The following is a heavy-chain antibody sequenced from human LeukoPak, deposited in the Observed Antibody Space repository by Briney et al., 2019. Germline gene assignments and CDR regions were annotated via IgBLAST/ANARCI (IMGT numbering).Heavy chain of an antibody. CDR3: ARGAGITMIVVVPRLYYFDY. J-gene: IGHJ4*02. V-gene: IGHV4-34*01. CDR1: GGSFSGYY. D-gene: IGHD3-22*01. Sequence: SETLSLTCAVYGGSFSGYYWSWIRQPPGKGLEWIGEINHSGSTNYNPSLKSRVTISVDTSKNRFSLKLSSVTAADTAVYYCARGAGITMIVVVPRLYYFDYWGQGTLVTVSS. CDR2: INHSGST.